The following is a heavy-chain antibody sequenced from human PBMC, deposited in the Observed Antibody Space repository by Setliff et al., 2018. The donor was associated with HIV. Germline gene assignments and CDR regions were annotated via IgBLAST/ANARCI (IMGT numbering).Heavy chain of an antibody. V-gene: IGHV4-61*09. Sequence: PSETLSLTCTVSGGSISSGSYYWSWIRQPAGKGLEWIGHIYTSGSTNYNPSLKSRVTISVDTSKNQFSLKLSSVTAADTAVYYCARYYYGSGSRQIDAFDIWGQGTMGTVSS. D-gene: IGHD3-10*01. J-gene: IGHJ3*02. CDR2: IYTSGST. CDR3: ARYYYGSGSRQIDAFDI. CDR1: GGSISSGSYY.